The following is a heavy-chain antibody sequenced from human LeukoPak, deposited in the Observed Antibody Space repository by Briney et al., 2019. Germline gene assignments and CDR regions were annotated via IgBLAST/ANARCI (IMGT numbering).Heavy chain of an antibody. V-gene: IGHV3-7*01. Sequence: SWVRQAPGKGLEWVANIKQDGSEKYYVDSVKGRFTISRDNAKNSLYLQMNSLRAEDTAVYYCARVSTLSFDYWGQGTLVTVSS. J-gene: IGHJ4*02. D-gene: IGHD2/OR15-2a*01. CDR3: ARVSTLSFDY. CDR2: IKQDGSEK.